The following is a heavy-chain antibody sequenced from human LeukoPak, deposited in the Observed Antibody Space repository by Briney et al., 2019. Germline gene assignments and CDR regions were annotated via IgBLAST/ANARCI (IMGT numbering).Heavy chain of an antibody. CDR1: GGSISSYY. V-gene: IGHV4-59*08. CDR2: IYYSGST. J-gene: IGHJ6*02. Sequence: SETLSLTCTVSGGSISSYYWSWIRQPPGKGLEWIGYIYYSGSTNYNPSLKSRVTISVDTSKNQFSLKLSSVTAADTAVYYCARGGEAVAGWYYYYYYGMDVWGQGTTVTVSS. D-gene: IGHD6-19*01. CDR3: ARGGEAVAGWYYYYYYGMDV.